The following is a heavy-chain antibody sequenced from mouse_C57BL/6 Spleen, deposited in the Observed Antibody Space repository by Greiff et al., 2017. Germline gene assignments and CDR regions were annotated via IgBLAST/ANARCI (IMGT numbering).Heavy chain of an antibody. CDR3: ASYDFGV. J-gene: IGHJ1*03. CDR2: IDPSDSYT. D-gene: IGHD2-4*01. V-gene: IGHV1-69*01. CDR1: GYTFTSYW. Sequence: QVQLQQPGAELVMPGASVKLSCKASGYTFTSYWMHWVKQRPGQCLEWIGEIDPSDSYTNYNQKFKGKSTLTVDKSSSTAYMQLSSLTSEDSAVYYCASYDFGVWGTGTTVTVSS.